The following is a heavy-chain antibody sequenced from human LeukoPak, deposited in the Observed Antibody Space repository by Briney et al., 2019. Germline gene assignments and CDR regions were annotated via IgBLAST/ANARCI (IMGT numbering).Heavy chain of an antibody. CDR1: GLTFSTYS. D-gene: IGHD3-10*01. CDR2: ISSSSTYI. CDR3: SRDGVYGSGTYYYYFDY. V-gene: IGHV3-21*01. J-gene: IGHJ4*02. Sequence: PGGSLRLSCAASGLTFSTYSMNWVRQAPGKGLEWVSSISSSSTYIYYADSVKGRFTNSRDNAKNSLFLQMNSLRAEDTAVYYCSRDGVYGSGTYYYYFDYWGQGTLVTVSS.